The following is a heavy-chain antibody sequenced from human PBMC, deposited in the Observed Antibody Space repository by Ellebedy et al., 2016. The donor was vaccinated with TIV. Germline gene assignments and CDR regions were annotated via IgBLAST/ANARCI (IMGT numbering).Heavy chain of an antibody. D-gene: IGHD6-19*01. V-gene: IGHV5-10-1*01. CDR1: GYSFTTYW. CDR2: IDPADSHT. J-gene: IGHJ4*02. Sequence: PGGSLRLSCKGFGYSFTTYWISWVRQMPGKGLEWMGRIDPADSHTNYSPSFQGLVTISADKSITTAYLEWRSLRASDTALYYCARQGGWQWPDYWGQGTLVTVSS. CDR3: ARQGGWQWPDY.